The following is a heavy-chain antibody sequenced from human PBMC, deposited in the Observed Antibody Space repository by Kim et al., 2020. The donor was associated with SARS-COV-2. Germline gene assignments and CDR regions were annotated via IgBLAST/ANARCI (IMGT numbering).Heavy chain of an antibody. V-gene: IGHV3-30*18. J-gene: IGHJ4*02. CDR1: GFTFSSYG. CDR2: ISYDGSNK. D-gene: IGHD2-2*01. CDR3: VKSVVPAARFDY. Sequence: GGSLRLSCAASGFTFSSYGMHWVRQAPGKGLEWVAVISYDGSNKYYADSVKGRFTISRDNSKNTLYLRMNSLRAEDTAVYYCVKSVVPAARFDYWGQGTL.